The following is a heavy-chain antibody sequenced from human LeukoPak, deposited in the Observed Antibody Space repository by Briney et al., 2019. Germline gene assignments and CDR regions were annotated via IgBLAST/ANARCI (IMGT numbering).Heavy chain of an antibody. CDR3: ARDSGGSSPFDY. D-gene: IGHD2-15*01. Sequence: GGSLTLSCAASGFTFSSYEMHWVRQAPGKGLEWVSYISNSGSTIYYADSVKGRFPISRDNAKNSLYLQMNSLRAEDTAVYYCARDSGGSSPFDYWGQGTLVTVSS. V-gene: IGHV3-48*03. J-gene: IGHJ4*02. CDR1: GFTFSSYE. CDR2: ISNSGSTI.